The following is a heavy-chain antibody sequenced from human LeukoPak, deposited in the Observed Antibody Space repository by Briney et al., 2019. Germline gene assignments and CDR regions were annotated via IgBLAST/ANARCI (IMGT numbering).Heavy chain of an antibody. J-gene: IGHJ4*02. V-gene: IGHV4-61*02. Sequence: PSETLSLTCTVSGGSISSGSYYWSWIRQPAGKGLEWIGRIYTSGSTNYNPSLKSRVTTSVDTSKHRFSLKVTSVTAADTAMYFCARGLYYSGSGRTFDSWGQGTLVTVSS. CDR2: IYTSGST. CDR1: GGSISSGSYY. D-gene: IGHD3-10*01. CDR3: ARGLYYSGSGRTFDS.